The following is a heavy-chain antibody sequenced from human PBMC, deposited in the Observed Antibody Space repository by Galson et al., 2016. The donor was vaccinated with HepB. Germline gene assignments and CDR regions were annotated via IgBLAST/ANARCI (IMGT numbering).Heavy chain of an antibody. D-gene: IGHD2-15*01. CDR2: VSDSGTP. CDR1: GGSISGSY. Sequence: LSLTCTVSGGSISGSYWSWLRQPPGKGLELIGYVSDSGTPSYNPSLKSRVTISEDKSKNQFSLKLTSVTAVDTAVYYCARGASALSLWGQGTTVTVSS. V-gene: IGHV4-59*01. J-gene: IGHJ6*02. CDR3: ARGASALSL.